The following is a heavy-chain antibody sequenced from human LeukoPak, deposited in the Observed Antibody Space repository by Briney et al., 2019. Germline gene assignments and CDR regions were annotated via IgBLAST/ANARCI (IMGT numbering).Heavy chain of an antibody. Sequence: SETLSLTCTVSGGSISSDVYYWSWIRQHPGKGLEWIGYIYYSGSTYYNPSLKSRVTISVDTSKSQFSLKLSSVTAADTAVYYCARRRVDGYNYAFDYWGQGTLVTVSS. D-gene: IGHD5-24*01. J-gene: IGHJ4*02. CDR2: IYYSGST. CDR3: ARRRVDGYNYAFDY. CDR1: GGSISSDVYY. V-gene: IGHV4-31*03.